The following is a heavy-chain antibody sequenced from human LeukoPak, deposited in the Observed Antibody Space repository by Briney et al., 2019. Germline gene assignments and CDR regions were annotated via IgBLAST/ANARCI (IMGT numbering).Heavy chain of an antibody. V-gene: IGHV1-69*13. D-gene: IGHD5-12*01. J-gene: IGHJ4*02. CDR3: ASGSSGGVATMY. CDR1: GGTLSSYA. Sequence: SVKVSCKASGGTLSSYATSWVRQAPGQGLEWMGGIIPIFGTANYAQKFQGRVTITADESTSTAYMELSSLRSEDTAVYYCASGSSGGVATMYWGQGTLVTVSS. CDR2: IIPIFGTA.